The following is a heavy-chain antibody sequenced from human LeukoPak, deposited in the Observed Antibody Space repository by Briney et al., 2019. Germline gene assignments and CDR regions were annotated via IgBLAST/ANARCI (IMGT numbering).Heavy chain of an antibody. V-gene: IGHV1-58*01. Sequence: TSVKVSCKASGFTFTSSAVQWVRQARGQRLEWIGWIVVGSGNTNYAQKFQERVTITRDMSTSTAYMELSSLRSEDTAVYYRAAGVVVAAPYYYGMDVWGKGTTVTVSS. CDR2: IVVGSGNT. CDR1: GFTFTSSA. CDR3: AAGVVVAAPYYYGMDV. D-gene: IGHD2-15*01. J-gene: IGHJ6*04.